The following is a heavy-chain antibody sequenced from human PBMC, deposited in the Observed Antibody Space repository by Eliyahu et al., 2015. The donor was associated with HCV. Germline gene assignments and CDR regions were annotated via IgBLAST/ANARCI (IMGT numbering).Heavy chain of an antibody. CDR2: IYPADSDI. V-gene: IGHV5-51*01. D-gene: IGHD3-22*01. CDR1: GYSFSHYW. J-gene: IGHJ3*01. Sequence: EVQLVQSGAEVKKPGESLKISCKGSGYSFSHYWIAWVRQMPGKGLEWMGFIYPADSDIRYGPSFQGQVTISADKSINTAYLQWSSLKASDTALYYCARPLSSGFFPFDVWGQGTMVTVSS. CDR3: ARPLSSGFFPFDV.